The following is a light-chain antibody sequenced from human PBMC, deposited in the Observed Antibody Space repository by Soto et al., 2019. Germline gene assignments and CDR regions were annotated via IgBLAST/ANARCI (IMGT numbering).Light chain of an antibody. Sequence: QSVLSQPPSASGTPGQRVTISCSGCISNVGSNYVYWYQQLPGTAPKLLIYRDNQRPSGVPDRCSASKSGTSAYLAISGLRSEDEAVYYCAACDDTLSGDWVFGGGTKRTVL. V-gene: IGLV1-47*01. CDR2: RDN. CDR3: AACDDTLSGDWV. CDR1: ISNVGSNY. J-gene: IGLJ3*02.